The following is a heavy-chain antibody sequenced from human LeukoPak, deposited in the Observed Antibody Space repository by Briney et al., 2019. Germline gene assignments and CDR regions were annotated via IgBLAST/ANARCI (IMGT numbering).Heavy chain of an antibody. D-gene: IGHD2-2*03. Sequence: PSETLSLTCTVSNGSMTSDSYYWAWVRQPPGKGLEWIGTIFYSGKTYYSASLKSRVTVSLDTSKKNFSLRLSSVTAADTAVYYCARLWIVATWFDAWGQGTLVTVSS. J-gene: IGHJ5*02. V-gene: IGHV4-39*02. CDR1: NGSMTSDSYY. CDR2: IFYSGKT. CDR3: ARLWIVATWFDA.